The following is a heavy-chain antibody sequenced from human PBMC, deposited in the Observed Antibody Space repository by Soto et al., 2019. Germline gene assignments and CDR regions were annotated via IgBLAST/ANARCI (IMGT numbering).Heavy chain of an antibody. D-gene: IGHD6-19*01. CDR3: EKDRGLKDSSGWFAQDY. V-gene: IGHV3-30*18. CDR2: ISYDGSNK. J-gene: IGHJ4*02. Sequence: PGGSLRLSCAASGFTFSSYGMHWVRQAPGKGLEWVAVISYDGSNKYYADSVKGRFTISRDNSKNTLYLQMNSLRAEDTAVYYCEKDRGLKDSSGWFAQDYWGQGTLVTVSS. CDR1: GFTFSSYG.